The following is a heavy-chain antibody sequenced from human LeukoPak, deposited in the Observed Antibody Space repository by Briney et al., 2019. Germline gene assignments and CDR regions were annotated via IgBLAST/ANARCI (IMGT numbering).Heavy chain of an antibody. CDR1: GYTFTNYG. D-gene: IGHD3-10*01. CDR2: ISAENGDT. J-gene: IGHJ4*02. CDR3: ARDSAMVRGVIINYFDY. V-gene: IGHV1-18*01. Sequence: ASVKVSCKASGYTFTNYGITWVRQAPGQGLEWLGWISAENGDTSYPQSLQDRVTVTIDTSTSTAYVELRSLRSDDTAVYYCARDSAMVRGVIINYFDYWGQGTLVSVSS.